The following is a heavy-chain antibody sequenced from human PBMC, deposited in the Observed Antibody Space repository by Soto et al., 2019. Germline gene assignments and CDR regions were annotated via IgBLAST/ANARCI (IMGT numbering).Heavy chain of an antibody. Sequence: TLSHTCAVSGGSSSSGGYSWSWIRQPPGKGLEWIGYIYHSGSTYYNPSLKSRVTISVDTSKNQFSLKVSSVTGADPAVYYCARVFSDSSSFFDPGGQGTLVTVSS. D-gene: IGHD6-13*01. V-gene: IGHV4-30-2*05. CDR2: IYHSGST. CDR1: GGSSSSGGYS. J-gene: IGHJ5*02. CDR3: ARVFSDSSSFFDP.